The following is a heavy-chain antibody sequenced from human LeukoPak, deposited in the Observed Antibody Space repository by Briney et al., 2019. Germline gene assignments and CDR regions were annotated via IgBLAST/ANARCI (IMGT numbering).Heavy chain of an antibody. CDR1: GYTFTSYY. CDR3: ARDLSGYNYGYIY. CDR2: INPSGGST. D-gene: IGHD5-18*01. Sequence: ASVKVSCKASGYTFTSYYMHWVRQAPGQGLEWMGIINPSGGSTSYAQKFQGRVTMTRDTSISIAYMELSRLRSDDTAVYYCARDLSGYNYGYIYWGQGTLVTVSS. V-gene: IGHV1-46*01. J-gene: IGHJ4*02.